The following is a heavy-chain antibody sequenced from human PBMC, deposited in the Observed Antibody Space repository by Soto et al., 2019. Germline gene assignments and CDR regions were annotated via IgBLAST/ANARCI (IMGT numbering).Heavy chain of an antibody. J-gene: IGHJ5*02. Sequence: QVQLVQSGAEVKKPGSSVKVSCKASGGTFSSYAISWVRQAPGQGLEWMGGIIPIFGTANYAQKFQGRVTITADESTSTAYMELSRLRSEDTAVYYCARDPRYDFWSGYYRGGWFDPWGQGTLVTVSS. CDR1: GGTFSSYA. D-gene: IGHD3-3*01. V-gene: IGHV1-69*01. CDR3: ARDPRYDFWSGYYRGGWFDP. CDR2: IIPIFGTA.